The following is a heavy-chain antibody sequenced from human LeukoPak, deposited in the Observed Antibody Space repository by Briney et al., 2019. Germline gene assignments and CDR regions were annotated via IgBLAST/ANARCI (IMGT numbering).Heavy chain of an antibody. CDR1: GFTFSSYD. CDR3: ARGDSYGYYFDY. J-gene: IGHJ4*02. V-gene: IGHV3-13*01. D-gene: IGHD5-18*01. CDR2: IGTAGDT. Sequence: PGGSLRLSCAASGFTFSSYDMHWVRQATGEGLEWVSAIGTAGDTYYPDSVKGRFTISRENAKNSLYLQMNSLRAGDTAVYYCARGDSYGYYFDYWGQGTLVTVSS.